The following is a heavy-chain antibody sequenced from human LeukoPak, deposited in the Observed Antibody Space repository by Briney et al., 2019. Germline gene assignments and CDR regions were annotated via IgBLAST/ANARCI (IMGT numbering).Heavy chain of an antibody. CDR2: ISSSSSYI. D-gene: IGHD2-2*02. Sequence: PGGSLCLSYGASGFTFSSYSMNWVRQAPGKGLEWASSISSSSSYIYYADSVKGRFTISRDSAKNSLYLQMNSLRAEDTAVYYCARDPIVVVPAAIQRFDYWGQGTLVTVSS. CDR1: GFTFSSYS. J-gene: IGHJ4*02. V-gene: IGHV3-21*01. CDR3: ARDPIVVVPAAIQRFDY.